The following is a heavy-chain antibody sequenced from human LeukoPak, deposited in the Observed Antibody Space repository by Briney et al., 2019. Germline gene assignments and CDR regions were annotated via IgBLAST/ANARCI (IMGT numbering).Heavy chain of an antibody. Sequence: GASVKVSCKASGYTFTSYGISWVRQAPGQGLEGMGWISGYNGNTNYAQEKLQGRVTMTTDTSTSTAYMELRSLRSGDTAVYYRARDLKRGYSSGRYSWGTGSSNDYWGQGTLVTVSS. D-gene: IGHD6-19*01. V-gene: IGHV1-18*01. CDR3: ARDLKRGYSSGRYSWGTGSSNDY. CDR2: ISGYNGNT. CDR1: GYTFTSYG. J-gene: IGHJ4*02.